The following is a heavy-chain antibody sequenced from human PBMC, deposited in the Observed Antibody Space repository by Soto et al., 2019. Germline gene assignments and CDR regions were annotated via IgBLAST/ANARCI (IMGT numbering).Heavy chain of an antibody. V-gene: IGHV3-53*01. Sequence: EVQLVESGGGLIQPGGSLRLSCAASGFTVSSHYMSWVRQAPGKGLEWVSVIYSGGSTYYADSVKGRFTISRDNSKNTLYLQMNSLRAEDTAVYYCARERHAVSRYAFDIWGQGTMVTVSS. CDR2: IYSGGST. CDR3: ARERHAVSRYAFDI. D-gene: IGHD4-17*01. CDR1: GFTVSSHY. J-gene: IGHJ3*02.